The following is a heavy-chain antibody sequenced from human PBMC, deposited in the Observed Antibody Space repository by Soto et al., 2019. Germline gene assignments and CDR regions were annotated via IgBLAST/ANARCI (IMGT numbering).Heavy chain of an antibody. V-gene: IGHV4-30-4*01. CDR1: GGSISSGDYY. CDR2: IYYSGST. Sequence: QVQLQESGPGLVKPSQTLSLTCTVSGGSISSGDYYWSWIRQPPGKGLEWIGYIYYSGSTYYNPSLKRRVTISVDTSKNQFSLKLSSVTAADTAVYYCARLITMIVVVEKYWYFDLWGRGTLVTVSS. CDR3: ARLITMIVVVEKYWYFDL. J-gene: IGHJ2*01. D-gene: IGHD3-22*01.